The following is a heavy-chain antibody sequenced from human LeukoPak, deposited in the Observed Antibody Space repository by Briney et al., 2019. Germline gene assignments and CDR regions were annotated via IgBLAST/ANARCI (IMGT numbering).Heavy chain of an antibody. Sequence: PSETLSLTCSISDVSITSYYWSWIRQPPGGGLEWIGCLYYNGRTTYNPSLESRVTISVDTSKNQFSLKLSSVTAADTAVYYCARAGYYGSGSYGYWGQGTLVTVSS. V-gene: IGHV4-59*12. CDR1: DVSITSYY. CDR3: ARAGYYGSGSYGY. J-gene: IGHJ4*02. CDR2: LYYNGRT. D-gene: IGHD3-10*01.